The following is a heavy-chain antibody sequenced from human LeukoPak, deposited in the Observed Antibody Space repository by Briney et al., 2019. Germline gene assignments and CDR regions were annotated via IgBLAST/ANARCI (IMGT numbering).Heavy chain of an antibody. CDR3: ARAVRQLVDFDY. V-gene: IGHV1-46*01. J-gene: IGHJ4*02. CDR1: GYTFTNYY. D-gene: IGHD6-13*01. CDR2: INPSGGST. Sequence: ASVKVSCKASGYTFTNYYLHWVRQAPGQGLEWMGVINPSGGSTSYAQKFQGRVTMTRDTSTSTVYMDLNSLRSEDTAVYYCARAVRQLVDFDYWGQGTLVTVSS.